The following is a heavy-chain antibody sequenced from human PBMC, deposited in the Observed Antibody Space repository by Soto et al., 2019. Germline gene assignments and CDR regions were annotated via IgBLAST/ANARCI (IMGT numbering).Heavy chain of an antibody. Sequence: QVQLVQSGAEVKKPGSSVKVSCKASGGTFSSYAISWVRQAPGQGLEWMGGIIPIFGTANYAQKFQGRVTTIADESTSTADMELSSRRCEDTAVYYCAFSGGPPLELLAPLGYWGQGTLVTVSS. CDR1: GGTFSSYA. J-gene: IGHJ4*02. D-gene: IGHD3-3*01. CDR2: IIPIFGTA. V-gene: IGHV1-69*01. CDR3: AFSGGPPLELLAPLGY.